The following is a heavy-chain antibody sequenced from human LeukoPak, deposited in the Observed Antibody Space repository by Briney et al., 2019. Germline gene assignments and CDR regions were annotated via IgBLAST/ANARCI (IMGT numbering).Heavy chain of an antibody. CDR1: GYTFTSYG. D-gene: IGHD2-15*01. CDR3: AASVGYCSGGSCSPEFDP. J-gene: IGHJ5*02. Sequence: ASVKVSCKTSGYTFTSYGISWVRQAPGQGLEWMGWITAYNGNTNYAQKFQERVTITRDMSTSTAYMELSSLRSEDTAVYYCAASVGYCSGGSCSPEFDPWGQGTLVTVSS. CDR2: ITAYNGNT. V-gene: IGHV1-18*01.